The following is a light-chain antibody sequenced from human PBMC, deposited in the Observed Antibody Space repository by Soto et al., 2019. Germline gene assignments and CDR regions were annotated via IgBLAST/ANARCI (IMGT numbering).Light chain of an antibody. J-gene: IGKJ5*01. Sequence: EIVLTQSPGTLSLSPGERVTLSCRASQSVSSRSLAWYQQKPGQAPRLLISGASSRAADIPDRFSGSGSGTDFTLTIAGLEPEDFAVYYCQQYDTSPPITFGQGTRLEIK. CDR3: QQYDTSPPIT. CDR1: QSVSSRS. CDR2: GAS. V-gene: IGKV3-20*01.